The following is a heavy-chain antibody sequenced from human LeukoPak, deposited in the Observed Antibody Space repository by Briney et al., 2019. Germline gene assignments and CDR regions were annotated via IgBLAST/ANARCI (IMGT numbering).Heavy chain of an antibody. CDR1: GFTLSDHY. J-gene: IGHJ4*02. CDR3: AIVQGAGTTFH. D-gene: IGHD1-7*01. CDR2: TRNKANSYTT. Sequence: PGGSLRLSCAASGFTLSDHYMDRVRQAPGKGLECVGRTRNKANSYTTEYAASVKGRFTISRDDSKNSLYLQMNSLKTEDTAVYYCAIVQGAGTTFHWGQGTLATVSS. V-gene: IGHV3-72*01.